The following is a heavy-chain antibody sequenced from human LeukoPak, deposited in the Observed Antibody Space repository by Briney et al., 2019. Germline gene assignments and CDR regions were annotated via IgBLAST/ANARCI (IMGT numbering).Heavy chain of an antibody. V-gene: IGHV1-24*01. CDR1: GYTLTELS. Sequence: ASVKVSCKVSGYTLTELSMHWVRQAPGKGLEWMGGFDPEDGETVHAQKFQGRVTMTEDTSTDTAYMELSSLGSEDTAVYYCATGSGIFGVVINYWGQGTLVTVSS. D-gene: IGHD3-3*01. J-gene: IGHJ4*02. CDR3: ATGSGIFGVVINY. CDR2: FDPEDGET.